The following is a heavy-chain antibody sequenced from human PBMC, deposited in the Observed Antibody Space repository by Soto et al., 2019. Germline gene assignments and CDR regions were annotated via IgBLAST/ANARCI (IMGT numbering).Heavy chain of an antibody. D-gene: IGHD6-13*01. J-gene: IGHJ4*02. CDR3: AKDSYSSSWTVFDY. CDR1: GFTFGGYA. CDR2: ISWNSGSI. Sequence: GGSLRLSCAASGFTFGGYAGSWVRQAPGKGLEWVSGISWNSGSIGYADSVKGRFTISRDNAKNSLYLQMNSLRAEDTALYYCAKDSYSSSWTVFDYWGQGTLVTVSS. V-gene: IGHV3-9*01.